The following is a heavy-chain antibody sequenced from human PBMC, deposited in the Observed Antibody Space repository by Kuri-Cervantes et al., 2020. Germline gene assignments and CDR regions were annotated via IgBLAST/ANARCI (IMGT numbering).Heavy chain of an antibody. Sequence: SETLSLTCTVSGGSISSYYWSWTRQPAGKGLEWIGRIYTSGSTNYNPSLKSRVTMSVDTSKNQFSLKLSSVTAADTAVYYCARHDYYDSSGDLPYYFDYWGQGTLVTVSS. J-gene: IGHJ4*02. D-gene: IGHD3-22*01. CDR2: IYTSGST. CDR3: ARHDYYDSSGDLPYYFDY. CDR1: GGSISSYY. V-gene: IGHV4-4*07.